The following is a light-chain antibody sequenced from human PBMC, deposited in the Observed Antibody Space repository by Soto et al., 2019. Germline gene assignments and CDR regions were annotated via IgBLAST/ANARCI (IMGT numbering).Light chain of an antibody. CDR1: QSVSSN. V-gene: IGKV3-15*01. CDR2: GAS. J-gene: IGKJ1*01. CDR3: QQYNNWPLWT. Sequence: EIGMTQSPATLSVSPGERATLSCRASQSVSSNLAWYQQKPGQAPRLLIYGASTRATGIPARFSGSGSGTEFTLTITSLQSEDFAVYYCQQYNNWPLWTFGQGSNVAI.